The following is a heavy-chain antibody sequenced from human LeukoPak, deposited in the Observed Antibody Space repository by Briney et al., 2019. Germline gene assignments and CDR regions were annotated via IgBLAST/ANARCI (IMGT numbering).Heavy chain of an antibody. D-gene: IGHD3-10*01. Sequence: GGSLRLSCAASGFTFSSYEMNWVRKAPGKGLEWVSYISSSGSTIYYADSVKGRFTISRDNAKNSLYLQMNSLRAEDTAVYYCARDYLSGGGFDYWGQRTLVTVSS. J-gene: IGHJ4*02. V-gene: IGHV3-48*03. CDR2: ISSSGSTI. CDR1: GFTFSSYE. CDR3: ARDYLSGGGFDY.